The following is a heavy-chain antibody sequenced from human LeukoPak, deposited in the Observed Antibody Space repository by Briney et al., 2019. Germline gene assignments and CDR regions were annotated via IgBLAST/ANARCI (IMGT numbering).Heavy chain of an antibody. V-gene: IGHV4-34*01. CDR2: INHSGST. CDR1: GGSFSGYY. Sequence: SETLSLTCAVYGGSFSGYYWSWIRQPPGKGLEWIGEINHSGSTNYNPSLKSRVTISVDTSKNQFSLKLSSVTAADTAVYYCARPLAYCSSTSCYARSSWFDPWGKGTLVTVSS. D-gene: IGHD2-2*01. J-gene: IGHJ5*02. CDR3: ARPLAYCSSTSCYARSSWFDP.